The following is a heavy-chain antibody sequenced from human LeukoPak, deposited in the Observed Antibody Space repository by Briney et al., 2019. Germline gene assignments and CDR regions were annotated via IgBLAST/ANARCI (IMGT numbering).Heavy chain of an antibody. CDR2: INHSGST. CDR1: GGSFSGSY. V-gene: IGHV4-34*01. D-gene: IGHD1-26*01. J-gene: IGHJ4*02. Sequence: SETLSLTCAVSGGSFSGSYWSWIRQPPGKGLEWIWEINHSGSTNYNPSLKSRVTISVDTSKNQFSLKLSSVTAADTAVYYCASYIVGATGGYYFDYWGQGTLGTVSS. CDR3: ASYIVGATGGYYFDY.